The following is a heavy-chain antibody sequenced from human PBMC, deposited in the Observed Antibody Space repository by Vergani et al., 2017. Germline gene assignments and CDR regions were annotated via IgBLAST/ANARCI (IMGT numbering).Heavy chain of an antibody. V-gene: IGHV1-58*02. Sequence: QMQLVQSGPEVKKPGTSVKVSCKASGFTFTSSAMQWVRQARGQRLEWIGGIVVGSGNTNYAQKFQERVTMTTDTSTSTAYMELRSLRSDDTAVYYCARARYDSSGYYSRPLNYWGQGTLVTVSS. D-gene: IGHD3-22*01. CDR2: IVVGSGNT. CDR3: ARARYDSSGYYSRPLNY. J-gene: IGHJ4*02. CDR1: GFTFTSSA.